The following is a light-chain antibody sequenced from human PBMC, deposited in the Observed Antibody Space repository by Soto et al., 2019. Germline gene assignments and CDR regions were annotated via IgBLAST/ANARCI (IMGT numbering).Light chain of an antibody. Sequence: EIVMTLSPATLSVSPGGRATLSCRASQSVASNLAWYQQKPGQAPTLLIYGASTRATGIPARFSGSGSGTEFTLTISRLEPEDFAVFYCQQYVSSITFGQGTRLEIK. CDR2: GAS. CDR3: QQYVSSIT. CDR1: QSVASN. J-gene: IGKJ5*01. V-gene: IGKV3-15*01.